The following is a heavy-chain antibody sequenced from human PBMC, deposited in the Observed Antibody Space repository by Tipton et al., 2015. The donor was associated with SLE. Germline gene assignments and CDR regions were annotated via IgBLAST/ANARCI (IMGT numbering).Heavy chain of an antibody. V-gene: IGHV3-30*04. CDR2: ISHDGSNI. J-gene: IGHJ4*02. CDR3: ARDSYFDSRGYLDY. D-gene: IGHD3-9*01. Sequence: SLRLSCAASGFTFYSSSMHWVRQAPGKGLEWVALISHDGSNIYYADSVKGRFTISRDNSKNTLYLQMNSLRADDTAIYYCARDSYFDSRGYLDYWGQGTLVTVSS. CDR1: GFTFYSSS.